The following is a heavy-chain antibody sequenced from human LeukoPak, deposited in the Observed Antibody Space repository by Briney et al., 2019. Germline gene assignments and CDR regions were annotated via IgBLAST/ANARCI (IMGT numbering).Heavy chain of an antibody. CDR1: GFTFSSYG. CDR3: AKRSDSGSHTFDY. V-gene: IGHV3-30*18. Sequence: GGSLRLSCAASGFTFSSYGMHWVRQAPGKGLDWVAVISYDGSHKYYGDSVKGRLTISRDNSKNTVYLQMSSLRTEDTAVYYCAKRSDSGSHTFDYWGQGNLVTVSS. CDR2: ISYDGSHK. D-gene: IGHD3-10*01. J-gene: IGHJ4*02.